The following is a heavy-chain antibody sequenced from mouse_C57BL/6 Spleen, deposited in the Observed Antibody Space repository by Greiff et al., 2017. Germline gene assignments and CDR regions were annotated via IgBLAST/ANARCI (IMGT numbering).Heavy chain of an antibody. D-gene: IGHD2-3*01. Sequence: EVQLQQSGPVLARPGASVKMSCKTSGYTFTSYWMHWVKQRPGQGLEWIGAIYPGNSDTSYNQKFKGKAKLTAVTSASTAYMELSSLTNEDSAVYYCRGGFYDGYYYFDYWGQGTTLTVSS. CDR2: IYPGNSDT. V-gene: IGHV1-5*01. CDR1: GYTFTSYW. J-gene: IGHJ2*01. CDR3: RGGFYDGYYYFDY.